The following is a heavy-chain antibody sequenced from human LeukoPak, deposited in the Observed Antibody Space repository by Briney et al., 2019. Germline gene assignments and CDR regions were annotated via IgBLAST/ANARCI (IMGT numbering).Heavy chain of an antibody. J-gene: IGHJ4*02. CDR3: AKYKRAFSTGYYVDY. Sequence: QPGGSLRLSCAASGFTFSSYGMHWVRQAPGKGLEWVAFIRYDGSNKYYADSVKGRFTISRDNSKNTLYLQMNSLRAEDTAVYYCAKYKRAFSTGYYVDYWGQGTLVTVSS. CDR1: GFTFSSYG. V-gene: IGHV3-30*02. D-gene: IGHD3/OR15-3a*01. CDR2: IRYDGSNK.